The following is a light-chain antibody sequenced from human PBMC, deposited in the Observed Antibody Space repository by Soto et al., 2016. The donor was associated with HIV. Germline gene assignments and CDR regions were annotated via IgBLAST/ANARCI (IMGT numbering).Light chain of an antibody. Sequence: DIQMTQSPSSLSASIGDRVTITCQTSQDISNNLNWYQQKPGKAPKLLIYDASKLERGPSRFSGSGSGTYFTFTITSLQSEDIATYYCQQYDDYPYTFGQGPSWRSN. CDR1: QDISNN. J-gene: IGKJ2*01. V-gene: IGKV1-33*01. CDR2: DAS. CDR3: QQYDDYPYT.